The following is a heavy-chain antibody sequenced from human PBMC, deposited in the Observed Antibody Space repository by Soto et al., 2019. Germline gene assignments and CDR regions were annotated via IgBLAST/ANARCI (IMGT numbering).Heavy chain of an antibody. CDR3: ASGGDASGHHPFVV. CDR1: VSSLTNIW. J-gene: IGHJ3*01. CDR2: IDPGDSVT. V-gene: IGHV5-10-1*01. Sequence: GESLKISCKGTVSSLTNIWIHSVRQMPGIGLELMGRIDPGDSVTTYKPSFQRHVTMSSDKSINTAYLQWSSLKASETAVYYCASGGDASGHHPFVVWTPGTIVTVSS. D-gene: IGHD6-25*01.